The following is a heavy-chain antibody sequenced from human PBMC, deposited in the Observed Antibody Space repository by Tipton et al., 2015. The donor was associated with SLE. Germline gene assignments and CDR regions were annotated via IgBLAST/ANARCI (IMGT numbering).Heavy chain of an antibody. CDR3: ARAPNSLLVMSINFFDV. J-gene: IGHJ3*01. Sequence: TLSLTCTVSGGSISPYYWNWIRQPPGKGLEWIGYIDYSGKTQHNPSLKSRVSISVDTSKDQFSLDLTSVTAADTAVYYCARAPNSLLVMSINFFDVWGQGIVVAVSS. CDR2: IDYSGKT. CDR1: GGSISPYY. D-gene: IGHD2/OR15-2a*01. V-gene: IGHV4-59*12.